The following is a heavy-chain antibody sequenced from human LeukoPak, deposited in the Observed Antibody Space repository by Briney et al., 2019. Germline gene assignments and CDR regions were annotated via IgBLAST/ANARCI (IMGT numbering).Heavy chain of an antibody. CDR2: ISSSSSTV. D-gene: IGHD3-10*01. Sequence: GGSLRLSCAASGFTFTTYSMNWVRQAPGKGLEWVSYISSSSSTVYYADSVKGRFTISRDNAKNSLYLQMNSLRGGDTAVYYCAKEGSDPYYYYYYMDVWGKGTTVTVSS. CDR3: AKEGSDPYYYYYYMDV. J-gene: IGHJ6*03. CDR1: GFTFTTYS. V-gene: IGHV3-48*01.